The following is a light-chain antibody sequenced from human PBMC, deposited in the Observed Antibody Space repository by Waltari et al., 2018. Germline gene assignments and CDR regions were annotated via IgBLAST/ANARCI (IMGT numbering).Light chain of an antibody. CDR3: QQYVNSPGT. J-gene: IGKJ2*01. CDR1: QSLSVAY. CDR2: GAF. V-gene: IGKV3-20*01. Sequence: EIAMTHSPGTLSVPPGETATRHCRASQSLSVAYVAWYHHISGQAPRLLIYGAFYRAADIPERVSGSGSGTDFTLTISRLEPEYFGLYYCQQYVNSPGTFGQGTKLEIK.